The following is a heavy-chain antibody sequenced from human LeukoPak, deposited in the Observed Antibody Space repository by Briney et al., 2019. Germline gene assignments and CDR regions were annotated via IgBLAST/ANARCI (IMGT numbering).Heavy chain of an antibody. CDR2: IKQDGSEK. D-gene: IGHD3-10*01. CDR3: ARDLGSPRGFDY. Sequence: GGSLRLSCAASGFTFSSYGMDWVRQAPGKGLEWVANIKQDGSEKYYVDSVKGRFTISRDNAKNSLYLQMNSLRAEDTAVYYCARDLGSPRGFDYWGQGTLVTVSS. J-gene: IGHJ4*02. CDR1: GFTFSSYG. V-gene: IGHV3-7*01.